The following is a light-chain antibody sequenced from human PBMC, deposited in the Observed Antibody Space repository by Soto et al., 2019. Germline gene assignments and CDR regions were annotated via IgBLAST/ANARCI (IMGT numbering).Light chain of an antibody. CDR3: QQRFNWPRFT. CDR1: QSVSSY. J-gene: IGKJ2*01. V-gene: IGKV3-11*01. Sequence: EIVLTQSPATLSLSPGERATLSCRASQSVSSYLAWYQQKPGQAPRLLIYDASNRATGIPARFSGGGSGTDCTLTISSLEPDDFAVYYCQQRFNWPRFTFGQGTKLEIK. CDR2: DAS.